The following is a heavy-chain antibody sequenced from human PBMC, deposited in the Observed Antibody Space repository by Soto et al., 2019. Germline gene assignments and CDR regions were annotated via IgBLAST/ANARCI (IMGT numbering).Heavy chain of an antibody. D-gene: IGHD3-10*01. V-gene: IGHV3-23*01. Sequence: SVGSLRLSCAASGFMFSTTDMSWVRQAPGKGLEWLTTIEGSGEITYYADSVKGRFTISRDNSKSTVYLQMDSLTADDTAVYFCVKNSGWFNTWGQGTPVTVSS. CDR2: IEGSGEIT. J-gene: IGHJ5*02. CDR3: VKNSGWFNT. CDR1: GFMFSTTD.